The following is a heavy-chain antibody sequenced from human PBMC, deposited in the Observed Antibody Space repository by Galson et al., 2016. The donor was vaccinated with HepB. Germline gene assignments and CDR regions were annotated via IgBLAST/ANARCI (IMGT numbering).Heavy chain of an antibody. CDR2: TYYRSKWYY. CDR3: ARDRASWDAQNTGNYDY. D-gene: IGHD2/OR15-2a*01. Sequence: CAISGDSVSSITAAWIWIRQSPSRGLEWLGRTYYRSKWYYDYAVSVKSRMTINPDTSKNQLSLHLKSVTPEDTAVYYCARDRASWDAQNTGNYDYWGQGTLVTVSS. J-gene: IGHJ4*02. V-gene: IGHV6-1*01. CDR1: GDSVSSITAA.